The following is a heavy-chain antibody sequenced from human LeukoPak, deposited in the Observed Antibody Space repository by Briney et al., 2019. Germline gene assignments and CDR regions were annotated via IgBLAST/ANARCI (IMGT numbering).Heavy chain of an antibody. CDR1: GGSISSSTYY. J-gene: IGHJ4*02. V-gene: IGHV4-39*01. CDR3: ARTRYYYNSRSYGAPYYFDY. CDR2: IYYSGST. Sequence: PSETLSLTCTVSGGSISSSTYYWDWIRQPPGKGLEWIGSIYYSGSTYYNPSLKSRVTISVDTSKNQFSLKLSSVTAADTAVYYCARTRYYYNSRSYGAPYYFDYWGQGTLVTVSS. D-gene: IGHD3-10*01.